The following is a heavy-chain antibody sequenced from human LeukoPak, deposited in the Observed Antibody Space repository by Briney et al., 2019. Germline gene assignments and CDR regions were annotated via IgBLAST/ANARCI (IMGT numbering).Heavy chain of an antibody. CDR2: IYYSGSI. V-gene: IGHV4-39*01. CDR3: ARGGYDFWSGQRYYQYYYMDV. J-gene: IGHJ6*03. D-gene: IGHD3-3*01. Sequence: SETLSLTCTVSGDSISSSTYSTTYYWGWIRQPPGKGLEWIGSIYYSGSIDYNPSLKSRVTISVDTSKNQFSLKLSSVTAADTAVYYCARGGYDFWSGQRYYQYYYMDVWGKGTTVTVSS. CDR1: GDSISSSTYSTTYY.